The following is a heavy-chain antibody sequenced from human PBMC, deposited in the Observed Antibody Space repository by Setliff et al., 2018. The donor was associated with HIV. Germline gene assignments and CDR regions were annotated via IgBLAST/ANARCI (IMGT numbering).Heavy chain of an antibody. J-gene: IGHJ6*02. V-gene: IGHV4-31*03. Sequence: PSETLSLTCTVSDGSISSGGYYWNWIRQYPVKGLEWIGHIYYNGRTLFNPALGTRLNMSVDTSENQFSLHLNSVTAADTAVYYCVRERRRSPLSYGLDVWGQGTTVTVSS. CDR3: VRERRRSPLSYGLDV. CDR1: DGSISSGGYY. CDR2: IYYNGRT.